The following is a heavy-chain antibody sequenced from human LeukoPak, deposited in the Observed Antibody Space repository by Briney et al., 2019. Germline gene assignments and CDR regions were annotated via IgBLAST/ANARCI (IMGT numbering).Heavy chain of an antibody. CDR3: ARRGIAAAGTNWFDP. CDR1: GYSFTSYW. J-gene: IGHJ5*02. V-gene: IGHV5-51*03. Sequence: PGESLKISCKGSGYSFTSYWIGWVRQMPGKGLEWMGIIYPGDSDTRYSPSFQGQVTTSADKSSSTAYLQWSSLKASDTAMYYCARRGIAAAGTNWFDPWGQGTLVTVSS. CDR2: IYPGDSDT. D-gene: IGHD6-13*01.